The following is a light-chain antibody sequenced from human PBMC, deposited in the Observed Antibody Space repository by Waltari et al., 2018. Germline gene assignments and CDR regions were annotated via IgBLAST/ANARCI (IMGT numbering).Light chain of an antibody. V-gene: IGLV1-40*01. Sequence: QSVLTQPPSVSAAPGQRVSISCTGNTSNIGGGYHVHWYQQIPGTAPKPLIYNNNNRPSGVPDRFSGSKSVTSASLAISGLQAEDEAHYYCQSYDMRLSGVVFGGGTKLTVL. J-gene: IGLJ3*02. CDR1: TSNIGGGYH. CDR3: QSYDMRLSGVV. CDR2: NNN.